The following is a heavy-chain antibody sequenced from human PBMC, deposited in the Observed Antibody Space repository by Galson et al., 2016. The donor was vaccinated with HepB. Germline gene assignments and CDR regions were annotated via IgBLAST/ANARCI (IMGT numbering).Heavy chain of an antibody. CDR2: ISSNGGST. CDR3: ASPLWSSSSGLAY. J-gene: IGHJ4*02. V-gene: IGHV3-64*04. D-gene: IGHD6-6*01. Sequence: SLRLSCAASGFIFSSYAMHWVRQAPGKGLEYVSAISSNGGSTYYADSVKGRFIISRDNSKNTLYLQMNSLRAEDTAVYYCASPLWSSSSGLAYWGQGTLVTVSS. CDR1: GFIFSSYA.